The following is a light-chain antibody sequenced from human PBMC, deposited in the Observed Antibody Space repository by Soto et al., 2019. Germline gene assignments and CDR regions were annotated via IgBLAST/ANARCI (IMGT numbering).Light chain of an antibody. J-gene: IGKJ1*01. CDR2: GAS. CDR1: QSVSSN. Sequence: EIVMTQSPATLSVSPGERATLACRASQSVSSNLAWYQQKPGQAPRLLIYGASTRATGIPARFSGSGSGTEFTLTISSLQSEDFAVYYCQQYNNWPPMAFGQGTKVYIK. V-gene: IGKV3-15*01. CDR3: QQYNNWPPMA.